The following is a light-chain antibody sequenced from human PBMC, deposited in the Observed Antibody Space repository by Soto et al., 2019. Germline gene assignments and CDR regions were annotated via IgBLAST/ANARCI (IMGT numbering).Light chain of an antibody. V-gene: IGKV3-11*01. CDR1: QSVSNF. J-gene: IGKJ4*01. Sequence: EIVLTQSPATLSLSPGERATLSCRASQSVSNFLAWYQQKPGQAPRLLIYDASTRATGIPARLSGSESGTDFALTISSLEPEDFAVYYCQQRRTWPPLTFGGGTKVEIK. CDR2: DAS. CDR3: QQRRTWPPLT.